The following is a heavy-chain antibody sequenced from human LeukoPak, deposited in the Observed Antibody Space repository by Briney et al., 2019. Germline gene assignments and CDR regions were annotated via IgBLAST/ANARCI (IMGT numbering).Heavy chain of an antibody. CDR1: GGSISSYY. CDR3: ARGIAAAGTWGGTRWYFDL. V-gene: IGHV4-59*12. J-gene: IGHJ2*01. CDR2: IYYSGST. Sequence: SETLSLTCTVSGGSISSYYWSWIRQPPGKGLEWIGYIYYSGSTNYNPSLKSRVTISVDTSKNQFSLKLSSVTAADTAVYYCARGIAAAGTWGGTRWYFDLWGRGTLVTVSS. D-gene: IGHD6-13*01.